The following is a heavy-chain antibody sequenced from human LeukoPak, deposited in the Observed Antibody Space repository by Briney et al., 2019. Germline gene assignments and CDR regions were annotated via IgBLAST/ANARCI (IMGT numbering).Heavy chain of an antibody. CDR1: GGSFSGYY. CDR3: ARKEVVGTRSY. Sequence: NSSETLSLTCAVYGGSFSGYYWSWIRQPPGKGLEWIGEINHSGSTNYNPSLKSRVIISVDTSKNQFSLKLSSVTAADTAVYYCARKEVVGTRSYWGQGTLVTVSS. J-gene: IGHJ4*02. D-gene: IGHD1-26*01. CDR2: INHSGST. V-gene: IGHV4-34*01.